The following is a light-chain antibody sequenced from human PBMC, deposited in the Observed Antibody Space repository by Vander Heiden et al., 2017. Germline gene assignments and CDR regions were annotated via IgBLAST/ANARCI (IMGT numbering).Light chain of an antibody. J-gene: IGKJ5*01. V-gene: IGKV3-20*01. CDR2: GAS. Sequence: EIVLTQSPGTLSLSPGDRANLSCRASQSVSGSFLAWYQQKPGQAPRLLIYGASSRATGIPDRFSGSGSGTGFTLTISRLEPEDFAVYYCQRYGTSPTFGQGTRLEIK. CDR3: QRYGTSPT. CDR1: QSVSGSF.